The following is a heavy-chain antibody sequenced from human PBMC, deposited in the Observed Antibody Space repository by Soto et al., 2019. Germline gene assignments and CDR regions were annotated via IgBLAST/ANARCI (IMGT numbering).Heavy chain of an antibody. V-gene: IGHV3-33*01. CDR2: IWYDGSNK. D-gene: IGHD3-16*01. CDR3: ASNKGGYDAFDI. CDR1: GFTFSSYG. Sequence: GGSLRHSCAASGFTFSSYGMHWVRQAPGKGLEWVAVIWYDGSNKYYADSVKGRFTISRDNSKNTLYLQMNSLRAEDTAVYYCASNKGGYDAFDIWGQGTMVTVSS. J-gene: IGHJ3*02.